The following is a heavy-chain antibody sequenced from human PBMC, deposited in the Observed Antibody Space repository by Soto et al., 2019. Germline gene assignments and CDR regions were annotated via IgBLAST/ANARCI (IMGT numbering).Heavy chain of an antibody. CDR1: GFTFSSYG. D-gene: IGHD6-13*01. CDR2: ISYDGSNK. V-gene: IGHV3-30*18. Sequence: QPGGSLRLSCAASGFTFSSYGMHWVRQAPGKGLEWVAVISYDGSNKYYADSVKGRFTISRDNSKNTLYLQMNSLRAEDTAVYYCAKDPGIAALKYYFDYWGQGTLVTVSS. J-gene: IGHJ4*02. CDR3: AKDPGIAALKYYFDY.